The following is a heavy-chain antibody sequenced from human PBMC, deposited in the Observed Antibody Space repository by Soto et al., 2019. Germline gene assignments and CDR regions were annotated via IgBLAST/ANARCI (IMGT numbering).Heavy chain of an antibody. Sequence: SETLSLTCDVSGDSISTSSYYWGWIRQPPGKGLEWIASIYYSGATYYNPSLQSRVTISVDTSNNRFSLTLGSLTAADTAVYFDSWGQGALVTVSS. J-gene: IGHJ4*02. CDR1: GDSISTSSYY. CDR3: S. V-gene: IGHV4-39*02. CDR2: IYYSGAT.